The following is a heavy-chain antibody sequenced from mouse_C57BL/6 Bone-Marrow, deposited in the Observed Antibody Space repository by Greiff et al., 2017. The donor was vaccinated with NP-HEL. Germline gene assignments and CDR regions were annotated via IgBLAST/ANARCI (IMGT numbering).Heavy chain of an antibody. CDR2: ISSGGSYT. V-gene: IGHV5-6*01. CDR3: ARHVSYGRGDY. Sequence: EVKVVESGGDLVKPGGSLKLSCAASGFTFSSYGMSWVRQTPDKRLEWVATISSGGSYTYYPDSVKGRFTISRDNAKNTLYLQMSSLKSEDTAMYYCARHVSYGRGDYWGQGTSVTVSS. CDR1: GFTFSSYG. D-gene: IGHD1-1*01. J-gene: IGHJ4*01.